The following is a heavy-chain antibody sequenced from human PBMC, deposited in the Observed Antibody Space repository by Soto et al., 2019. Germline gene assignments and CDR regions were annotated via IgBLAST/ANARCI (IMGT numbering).Heavy chain of an antibody. V-gene: IGHV2-70*04. CDR2: IDWDDDK. D-gene: IGHD3-16*01. J-gene: IGHJ4*02. CDR1: GFSLSTIGMR. Sequence: SGPTLVNPTHTLTLTCTFSGFSLSTIGMRVSWIRQPPGKALEWLARIDWDDDKFYNTSLKTRLTISKDSSKNQVVLTMNNMDPVDTAPYYCARMFHCSWGTCTFDYGGQGERVTVS. CDR3: ARMFHCSWGTCTFDY.